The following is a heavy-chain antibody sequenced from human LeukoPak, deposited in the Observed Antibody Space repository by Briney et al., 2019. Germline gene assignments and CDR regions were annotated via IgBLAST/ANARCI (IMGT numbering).Heavy chain of an antibody. Sequence: PGGSLRLSCVASGFTFDDYTMHWVRQVPGEGPEWVSLITWDSRSTYYADSVKGRFTISRDNSRDSLYLQMNGLRAEDTAAYYCMRGATDTTRWFDPWGQGTLVTVSS. J-gene: IGHJ5*02. CDR1: GFTFDDYT. CDR2: ITWDSRST. D-gene: IGHD1-7*01. V-gene: IGHV3-43*01. CDR3: MRGATDTTRWFDP.